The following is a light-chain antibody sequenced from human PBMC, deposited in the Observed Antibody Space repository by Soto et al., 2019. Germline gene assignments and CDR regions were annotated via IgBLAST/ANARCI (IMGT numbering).Light chain of an antibody. Sequence: IQMTQSPSSLSASIGDTVTITCRASQTIDRYLNWFQQKSGQAPKLLMNAASSLRSGVPSRFSASGSGTDFTLTISSLQPDDFETYYCQHYNSYSEAFGRGTKVDIX. J-gene: IGKJ1*01. CDR1: QTIDRY. CDR2: AAS. CDR3: QHYNSYSEA. V-gene: IGKV1-39*01.